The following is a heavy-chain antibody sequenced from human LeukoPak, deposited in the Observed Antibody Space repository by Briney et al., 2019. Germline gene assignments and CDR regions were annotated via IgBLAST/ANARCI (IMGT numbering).Heavy chain of an antibody. CDR1: GYSFTSYW. J-gene: IGHJ4*02. CDR3: ARLVYSNIPSFDS. V-gene: IGHV5-51*01. Sequence: GESLKISCKGSGYSFTSYWIGWVRQMPGKGLDWMGIIYPGDSDTRYSPSFQGQVTISADKSISTAYLQWSSLKASDTAMYYCARLVYSNIPSFDSWGQGTLVTVSS. D-gene: IGHD4-11*01. CDR2: IYPGDSDT.